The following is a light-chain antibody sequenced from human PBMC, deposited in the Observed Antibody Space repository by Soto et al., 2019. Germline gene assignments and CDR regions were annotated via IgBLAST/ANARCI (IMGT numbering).Light chain of an antibody. CDR3: QQYHSFSFT. J-gene: IGKJ2*01. Sequence: DIQMTQSPSSLSASVGDRVTITCRASQSITYWLAWYQQKPGRAPNLLIYDVFNLQSWVPSRFSGSGSGTEFTITISSLQPDDSATYYCQQYHSFSFTFGQGTKLEIK. CDR2: DVF. V-gene: IGKV1-5*01. CDR1: QSITYW.